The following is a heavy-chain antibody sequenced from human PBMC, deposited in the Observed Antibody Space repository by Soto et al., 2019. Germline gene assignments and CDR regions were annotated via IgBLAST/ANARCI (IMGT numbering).Heavy chain of an antibody. D-gene: IGHD1-26*01. CDR3: AHAYGGRSLY. CDR1: GFSLTTDRVG. J-gene: IGHJ4*02. Sequence: QITLKESGPTLVKPTQTLTLTCTFSGFSLTTDRVGVGWIRQPPGEALEWLAVIYWDDSKTYRPSLESRLTITKDTSKNQVDLTMTHMDSLDPATYYCAHAYGGRSLYCGQGTLVTVSA. V-gene: IGHV2-5*02. CDR2: IYWDDSK.